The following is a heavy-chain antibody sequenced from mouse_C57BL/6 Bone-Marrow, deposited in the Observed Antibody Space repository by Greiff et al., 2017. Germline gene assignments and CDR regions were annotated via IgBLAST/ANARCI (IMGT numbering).Heavy chain of an antibody. CDR3: ARRGVYYGSRGYFDV. Sequence: EVQVVESGGDLVKPGGSLKLSCAASGFTFSSYGMSWVRQTPDKRLEWVANISSGGSYTYYPDSVKGRFTISRDNAKNTLYLQMSSLKSEDTSMDYCARRGVYYGSRGYFDVWGTGTTVTVSS. D-gene: IGHD1-1*01. CDR1: GFTFSSYG. J-gene: IGHJ1*03. V-gene: IGHV5-6*01. CDR2: ISSGGSYT.